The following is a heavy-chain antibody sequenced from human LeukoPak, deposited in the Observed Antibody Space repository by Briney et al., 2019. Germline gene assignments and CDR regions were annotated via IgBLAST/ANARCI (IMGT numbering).Heavy chain of an antibody. CDR2: ISGSGGST. Sequence: PGGSLRLSCAASGCTFSTSAMTWVRQAPGKGLEWVSGISGSGGSTYYADSVKGRFTISRDNSKNTLYLQMKSLRAEDTAVYYCAKAAQTTVVTMSFDYWGQGTLVTVSS. V-gene: IGHV3-23*01. D-gene: IGHD4-23*01. CDR3: AKAAQTTVVTMSFDY. J-gene: IGHJ4*02. CDR1: GCTFSTSA.